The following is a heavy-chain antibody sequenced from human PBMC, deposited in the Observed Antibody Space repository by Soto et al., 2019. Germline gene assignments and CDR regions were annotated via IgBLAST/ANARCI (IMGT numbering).Heavy chain of an antibody. J-gene: IGHJ4*02. D-gene: IGHD3-22*01. CDR3: ARGSGYYYWDDY. CDR1: GYTFPSYI. Sequence: ASVKVSCKASGYTFPSYIIHWVRQAPGQRLEWMGWINAGNGNTKYSQKFQGRVTITRDTSASTAYMELSSLRSEDTAVYYCARGSGYYYWDDYWGQGTLVTVSS. V-gene: IGHV1-3*01. CDR2: INAGNGNT.